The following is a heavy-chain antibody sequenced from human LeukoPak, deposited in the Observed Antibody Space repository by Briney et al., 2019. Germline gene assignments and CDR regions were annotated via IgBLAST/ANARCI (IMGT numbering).Heavy chain of an antibody. V-gene: IGHV4-59*01. D-gene: IGHD3-3*01. CDR1: GGSISSYY. Sequence: SETLSLTCTVSGGSISSYYWSWIRQPPGKGLEWIGYIYYSGSTNYNPSLKSRVTISVDTSKNQFSLKLSSVTAADTAVYYCARESRVVPYCFDYWGQGTLVTVSS. J-gene: IGHJ4*02. CDR3: ARESRVVPYCFDY. CDR2: IYYSGST.